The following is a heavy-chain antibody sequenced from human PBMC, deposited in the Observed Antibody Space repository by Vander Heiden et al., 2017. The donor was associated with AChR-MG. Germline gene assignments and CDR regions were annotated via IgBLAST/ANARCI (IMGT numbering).Heavy chain of an antibody. Sequence: QVQLQQWGAGLLKPSETLSLTCAVYGGSFSGYYWSWIRQTPGKGLELIGEINHSGSTNYNPSLKRRVTISVDTSKSQCSLKLSSVTAAETAVYYCATRHRSSDYKAGTFDPWGQGTLVTVSS. D-gene: IGHD3-22*01. CDR1: GGSFSGYY. CDR2: INHSGST. J-gene: IGHJ5*02. CDR3: ATRHRSSDYKAGTFDP. V-gene: IGHV4-34*01.